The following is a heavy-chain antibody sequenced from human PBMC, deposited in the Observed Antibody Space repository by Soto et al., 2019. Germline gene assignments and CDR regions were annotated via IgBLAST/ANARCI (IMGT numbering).Heavy chain of an antibody. V-gene: IGHV5-51*01. CDR3: ARPIGGGSPYQGGWFDP. J-gene: IGHJ5*02. D-gene: IGHD2-15*01. Sequence: PGESLKISCKGSGYTFTDYWVGWVRQLPGKGLEWMGIIYPGDSDTRYSPSFQGQVTISADKSISTAYLQWSSLKASDTAMYYCARPIGGGSPYQGGWFDPWGQGTLVTVSS. CDR2: IYPGDSDT. CDR1: GYTFTDYW.